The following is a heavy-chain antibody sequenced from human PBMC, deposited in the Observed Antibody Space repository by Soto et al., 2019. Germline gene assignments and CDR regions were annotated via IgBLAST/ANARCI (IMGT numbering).Heavy chain of an antibody. CDR3: ATNDFWSGYPIDY. CDR2: INSDGSST. Sequence: EVQLVESGGGLVQPGGSLRLSCAASGFTFSSYWMHWVRQAPGKGLVWVSRINSDGSSTSYADSVKGRFTISRDNAKNTLYQQMNSLRAEDTAVYYCATNDFWSGYPIDYWGQGTLVTVSS. CDR1: GFTFSSYW. J-gene: IGHJ4*02. V-gene: IGHV3-74*01. D-gene: IGHD3-3*01.